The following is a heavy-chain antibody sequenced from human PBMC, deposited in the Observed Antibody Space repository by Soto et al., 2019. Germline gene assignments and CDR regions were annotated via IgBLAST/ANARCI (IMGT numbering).Heavy chain of an antibody. V-gene: IGHV1-69*06. D-gene: IGHD2-2*01. Sequence: QVQLVQSGAEVKKPGSSVKVSCKASGGTFSSYAISWVRQDPGQGLEWMGGIIPIFGTANYAQKFQGRVTITADKSTSTAYMELSSLRSEDTAVYYCARDCSSTSCPPYGMDVWGQGTTVTVSS. J-gene: IGHJ6*02. CDR2: IIPIFGTA. CDR3: ARDCSSTSCPPYGMDV. CDR1: GGTFSSYA.